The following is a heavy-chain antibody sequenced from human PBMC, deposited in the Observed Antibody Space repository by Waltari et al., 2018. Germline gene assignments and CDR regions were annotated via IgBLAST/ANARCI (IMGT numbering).Heavy chain of an antibody. CDR2: ISDDGSNK. J-gene: IGHJ4*02. CDR3: ARSSRIAAAGYYFDY. D-gene: IGHD6-13*01. V-gene: IGHV3-30*01. Sequence: QVQLVESGGGVVQPGRSLRLSCAASGFTFSSYAMHWVRQAPGKGLEWVAVISDDGSNKYYADSVKGRFIISRDNTKNTLYLQMNSLRAEDTAVYYCARSSRIAAAGYYFDYWGQGTLVTVSS. CDR1: GFTFSSYA.